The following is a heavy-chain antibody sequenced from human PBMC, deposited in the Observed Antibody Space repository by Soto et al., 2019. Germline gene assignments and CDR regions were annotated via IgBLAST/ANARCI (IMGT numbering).Heavy chain of an antibody. CDR3: ARCGYFTDAFDI. CDR2: IYYSGST. CDR1: GGSISSGGYY. J-gene: IGHJ3*02. D-gene: IGHD6-25*01. V-gene: IGHV4-31*03. Sequence: PSETLSLTCTVSGGSISSGGYYWSWIRQHPGKGLEWIGYIYYSGSTYYNPSLKSRVTISVDTSKNQFSLKLSSVTAADTAVYYCARCGYFTDAFDIWGQGTMVTVSS.